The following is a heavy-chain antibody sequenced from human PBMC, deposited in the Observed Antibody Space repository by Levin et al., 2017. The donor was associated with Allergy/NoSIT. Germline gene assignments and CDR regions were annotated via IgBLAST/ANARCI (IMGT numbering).Heavy chain of an antibody. CDR2: IYWDDDK. D-gene: IGHD3-10*01. Sequence: SGPTLVKPTQTLTLTCTFSGFSLSTSGVGVGWIRQPPGKALEWLALIYWDDDKRYSPSLKSRLTITKDTSKNQVVLTMTNMDPVDTATYYCAHSPLRITMVRGVPGAFDIWGQGTMVTVSS. V-gene: IGHV2-5*02. J-gene: IGHJ3*02. CDR1: GFSLSTSGVG. CDR3: AHSPLRITMVRGVPGAFDI.